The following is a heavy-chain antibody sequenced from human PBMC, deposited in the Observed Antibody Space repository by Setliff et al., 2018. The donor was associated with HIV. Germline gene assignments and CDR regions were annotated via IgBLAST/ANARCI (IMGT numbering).Heavy chain of an antibody. CDR2: ISSSGSTI. V-gene: IGHV3-11*04. Sequence: GGSLRLSCAASGFTFSDYYMSWIRQAPGKGLEWVSYISSSGSTIYYADSVKGRFTIPRDNAKNSLYLQMNSLRAEDTGVYYCHSGYDTEEQSYFDYWGQGTLVTVSS. CDR3: HSGYDTEEQSYFDY. D-gene: IGHD5-12*01. CDR1: GFTFSDYY. J-gene: IGHJ4*02.